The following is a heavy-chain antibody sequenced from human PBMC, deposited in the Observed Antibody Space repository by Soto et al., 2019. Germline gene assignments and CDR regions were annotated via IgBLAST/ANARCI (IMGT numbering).Heavy chain of an antibody. V-gene: IGHV4-31*03. D-gene: IGHD3-3*01. CDR1: GGSISSGGYN. CDR3: ARVVGKNYDFWSGYRFLGDAFDI. J-gene: IGHJ3*02. CDR2: IYYSGST. Sequence: QVQLQESGPGLVKPSQTLSLTCTVSGGSISSGGYNWSWFRQHPGKGLEWMGYIYYSGSTYYNPSLKSRVTISVDTSKNQFSLKPSSVTAADTAVYYCARVVGKNYDFWSGYRFLGDAFDIWGQGTMVTVSS.